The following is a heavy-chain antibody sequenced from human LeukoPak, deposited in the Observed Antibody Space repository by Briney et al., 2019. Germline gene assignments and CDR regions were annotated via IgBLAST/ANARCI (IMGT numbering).Heavy chain of an antibody. J-gene: IGHJ6*02. CDR2: ISSSSSYI. V-gene: IGHV3-21*01. D-gene: IGHD6-19*01. Sequence: GGSLRLSCAASGFTFSSYSMNWVRQAPGKGLEWVSSISSSSSYIYYADSVKGRFTISRDNSKNTLYLQMNSLRAEDTAVYYCARDDPGIAVAGMGYYGMDVWGQGTTVTISS. CDR1: GFTFSSYS. CDR3: ARDDPGIAVAGMGYYGMDV.